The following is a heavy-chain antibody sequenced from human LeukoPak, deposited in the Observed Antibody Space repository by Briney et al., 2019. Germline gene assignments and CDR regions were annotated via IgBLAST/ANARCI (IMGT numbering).Heavy chain of an antibody. D-gene: IGHD2-15*01. Sequence: PGGSLRLSCAASGFTFSSYAMNWVRQAPGKGLEWVSAISGSGGSTYYADSVKGRFTISRDNSKNTLYLQMNSLSVEDTAVYYCAKDRSTGSSCPGFWGQGTLVTVSS. V-gene: IGHV3-23*01. CDR1: GFTFSSYA. J-gene: IGHJ4*02. CDR3: AKDRSTGSSCPGF. CDR2: ISGSGGST.